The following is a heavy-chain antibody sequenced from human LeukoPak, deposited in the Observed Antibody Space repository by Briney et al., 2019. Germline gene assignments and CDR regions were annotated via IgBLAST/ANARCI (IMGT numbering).Heavy chain of an antibody. V-gene: IGHV4-39*01. J-gene: IGHJ4*02. CDR1: GGSISSYY. Sequence: SETLPLTCTVSGGSISSYYWGWIRQSPGKGLEWIGSTYYTGSRYYNPSLNSRVTISLDTSKNQFSLKLSSVTAADTALYYCARHPYYFDDSGDVQLDDFDYWGQGTLVTVS. CDR3: ARHPYYFDDSGDVQLDDFDY. D-gene: IGHD3-22*01. CDR2: TYYTGSR.